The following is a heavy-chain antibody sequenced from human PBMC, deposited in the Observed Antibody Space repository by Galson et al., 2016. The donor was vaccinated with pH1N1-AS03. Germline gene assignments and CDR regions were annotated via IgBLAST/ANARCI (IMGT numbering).Heavy chain of an antibody. CDR2: ISRDSVNI. J-gene: IGHJ6*02. V-gene: IGHV3-9*01. CDR1: GFGLGGNA. Sequence: LRLSCAAPGFGLGGNAMAWVRQAPGKGLEWVSGISRDSVNIGYADSVEGRFTISRDNARNSLYLRINSLRPEDTALYYCARDFCRSSCSYYFYGMDVWGQGTTVTVSS. D-gene: IGHD6-13*01. CDR3: ARDFCRSSCSYYFYGMDV.